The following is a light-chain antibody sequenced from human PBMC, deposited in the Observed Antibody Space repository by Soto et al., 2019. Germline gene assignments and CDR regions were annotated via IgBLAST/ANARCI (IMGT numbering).Light chain of an antibody. J-gene: IGLJ2*01. CDR1: SSDVGAYNS. CDR3: SSHTSNRLLV. V-gene: IGLV2-14*01. CDR2: DVS. Sequence: QSALTQPASVSGSPGQSITISCTGTSSDVGAYNSVSWYQQHPGKAPKLMIYDVSHRPSGVSDRFSGSKSGNTAALTISGLQAVDEADYYSSSHTSNRLLVFGGGTKLTVL.